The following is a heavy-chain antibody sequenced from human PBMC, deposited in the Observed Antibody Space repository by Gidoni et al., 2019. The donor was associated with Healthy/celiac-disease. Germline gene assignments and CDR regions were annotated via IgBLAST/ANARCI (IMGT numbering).Heavy chain of an antibody. CDR3: ARAGSSGWYDRGFDY. CDR2: ISSSSSTI. D-gene: IGHD6-19*01. CDR1: GFTFSSYS. Sequence: EVQLVESGGGLVQPGGSLRLSCAASGFTFSSYSMNWVRQAPGKGLEWVSYISSSSSTIYYADSVKGRFTISRDNAKNSLYLQMNSLRAEDTAVYYCARAGSSGWYDRGFDYWGQGTLVTVSS. V-gene: IGHV3-48*01. J-gene: IGHJ4*02.